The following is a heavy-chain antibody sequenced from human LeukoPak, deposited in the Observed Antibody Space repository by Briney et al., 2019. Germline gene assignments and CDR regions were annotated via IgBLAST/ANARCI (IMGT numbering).Heavy chain of an antibody. CDR3: ARANEYSSSSTDY. D-gene: IGHD6-6*01. V-gene: IGHV3-33*01. J-gene: IGHJ4*02. Sequence: RSLRLSCAASGFTFSSYGMHWVRQAPGKGLEWVAVIWYDGSNEYYADSVKGRFTISRDNSKNTLYLQMNSLRADDTAVYYCARANEYSSSSTDYWGQGTLVTVSS. CDR1: GFTFSSYG. CDR2: IWYDGSNE.